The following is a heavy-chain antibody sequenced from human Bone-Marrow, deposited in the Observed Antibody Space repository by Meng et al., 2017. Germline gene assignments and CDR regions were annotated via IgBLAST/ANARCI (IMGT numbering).Heavy chain of an antibody. CDR1: GFTFSSYA. CDR3: ARDRAAAGIYDY. Sequence: VQLVEVGGGVVQPGRSLRLSWAASGFTFSSYAMHWVRQAPGKGLEWVAVISYDGSNKYYADSVKGRFTISRDNSKNTLYLQMNSLRAEDTAVYYCARDRAAAGIYDYWGQGTLVTVSS. CDR2: ISYDGSNK. J-gene: IGHJ4*02. V-gene: IGHV3-30*01. D-gene: IGHD6-13*01.